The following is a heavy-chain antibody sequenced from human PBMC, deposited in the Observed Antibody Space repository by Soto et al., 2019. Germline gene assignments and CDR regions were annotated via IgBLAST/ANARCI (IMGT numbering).Heavy chain of an antibody. V-gene: IGHV1-69*01. D-gene: IGHD1-1*01. CDR3: ARNGTLTGYSYGMDV. Sequence: QVQLMQSGAELRKPGSSVKVSCKASGGTFSDFTINWVRQAPGQRLEWMGGIIPIFDTANYAENFQGRVTITADESTSTSFMEVSSLRSEDTAVYYCARNGTLTGYSYGMDVWGQGTMVTVSS. CDR2: IIPIFDTA. CDR1: GGTFSDFT. J-gene: IGHJ6*02.